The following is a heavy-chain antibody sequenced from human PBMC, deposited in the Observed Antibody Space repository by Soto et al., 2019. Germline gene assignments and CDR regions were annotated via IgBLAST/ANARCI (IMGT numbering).Heavy chain of an antibody. Sequence: QVQLVESGGGVVQPGRSLRLSCAASGFTFSSYGMHWVRQAPGKGLEWVAVISYDGSNKYYADSVKGRFTISRDNSKNTLYLQMSSLRGEDTAVYYCTTWNHQPTAGGSFWGQGTLVTVSS. V-gene: IGHV3-30*03. CDR1: GFTFSSYG. J-gene: IGHJ4*02. CDR2: ISYDGSNK. CDR3: TTWNHQPTAGGSF. D-gene: IGHD1-1*01.